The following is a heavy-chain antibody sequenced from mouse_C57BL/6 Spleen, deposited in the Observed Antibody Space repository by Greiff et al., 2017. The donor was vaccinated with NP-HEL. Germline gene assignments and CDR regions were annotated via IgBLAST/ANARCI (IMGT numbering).Heavy chain of an antibody. CDR3: AKKSYYGSSPYAMDY. CDR2: IWRGGST. D-gene: IGHD1-1*01. J-gene: IGHJ4*01. Sequence: QVQLQQSGPGLVQPSQSLSITCTVSGFSLTSYGVHWVRQSPGKGLEWLGVIWRGGSTDYNAAFMSRLSITKDNSKSQVFFKMNSLQADDTAIYYCAKKSYYGSSPYAMDYWGQGTSVTVSS. CDR1: GFSLTSYG. V-gene: IGHV2-5*01.